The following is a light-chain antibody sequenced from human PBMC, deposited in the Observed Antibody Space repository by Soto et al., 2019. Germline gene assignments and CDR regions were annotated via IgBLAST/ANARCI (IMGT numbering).Light chain of an antibody. CDR3: QQYYSFPRT. CDR2: AAS. J-gene: IGKJ1*01. Sequence: VIWMTQSPSLISASTVDRVTIRCRMSQGISSYLAWYQKTPGTAPELRIDAASTLQSRVPSRCSGSGAGTDFTLTISCLQSEDFATYYCQQYYSFPRTFGQGTKVDIK. V-gene: IGKV1D-8*01. CDR1: QGISSY.